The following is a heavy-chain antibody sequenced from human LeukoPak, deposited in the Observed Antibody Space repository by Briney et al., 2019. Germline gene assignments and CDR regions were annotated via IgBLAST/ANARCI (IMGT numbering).Heavy chain of an antibody. CDR1: GFTFSSYS. CDR3: ARDRDGYLKMRRGKDSNDY. J-gene: IGHJ4*02. Sequence: GGSLRLSCAASGFTFSSYSMNWVRQAPGKGLEWVSSISSSSSYIYYADSVKGRFTISRDNAKNSLYLQMNSLRAEDTAVYYCARDRDGYLKMRRGKDSNDYWGQGTLVTVSS. V-gene: IGHV3-21*01. D-gene: IGHD5-18*01. CDR2: ISSSSSYI.